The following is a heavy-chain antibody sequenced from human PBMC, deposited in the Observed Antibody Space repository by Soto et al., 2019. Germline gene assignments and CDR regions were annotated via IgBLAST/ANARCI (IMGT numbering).Heavy chain of an antibody. CDR3: ARGGIAMAVVYYSGLDV. J-gene: IGHJ6*02. V-gene: IGHV4-31*02. CDR2: IYHSGST. D-gene: IGHD6-19*01. Sequence: WTWIRQRPGKGLEWIGYIYHSGSTYYNPSLKSRLSISIDTSKRQFFLNLTSVTVADTAVYYCARGGIAMAVVYYSGLDVWGQGTTVTVSS.